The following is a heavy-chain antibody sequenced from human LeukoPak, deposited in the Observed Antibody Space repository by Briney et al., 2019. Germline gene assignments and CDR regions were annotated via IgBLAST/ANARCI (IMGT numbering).Heavy chain of an antibody. Sequence: GGSLRLSCAASGFTFNSYAMIWVRQAPGKGLEWVSAITSGGDTYYADSVKGRFTISRDNSKNTLYLQMSNLGAEDTAVYYCTKCAAGGGSCYGWYWGQGTLVTVSS. J-gene: IGHJ4*02. CDR2: ITSGGDT. V-gene: IGHV3-23*01. CDR3: TKCAAGGGSCYGWY. CDR1: GFTFNSYA. D-gene: IGHD2-15*01.